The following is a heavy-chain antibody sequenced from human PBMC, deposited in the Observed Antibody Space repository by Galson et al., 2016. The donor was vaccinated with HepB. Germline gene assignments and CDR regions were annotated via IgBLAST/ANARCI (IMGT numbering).Heavy chain of an antibody. D-gene: IGHD2-21*02. CDR3: TTLAVTAFDY. Sequence: SLRLSCAVSGLTFSGSAIQWVRQASGKGLEWVGRIRTKPSNYATTYSASVEGRLTLSRDDSRNTAYLQMDSLKTEDTAVYYCTTLAVTAFDYWGQGTLVTVSS. V-gene: IGHV3-73*01. J-gene: IGHJ4*02. CDR1: GLTFSGSA. CDR2: IRTKPSNYAT.